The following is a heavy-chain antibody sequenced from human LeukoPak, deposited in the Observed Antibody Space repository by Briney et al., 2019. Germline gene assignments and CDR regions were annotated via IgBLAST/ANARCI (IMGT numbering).Heavy chain of an antibody. CDR3: TQSPCSGDSCYSGHFDY. V-gene: IGHV3-23*01. CDR1: GFTFSSYA. D-gene: IGHD2-15*01. Sequence: GGSLRLSCAASGFTFSSYAMNWVRQAPGKGLEWVSTISGSGGSTYYADSVKGRFTISRDNSNQVLFLQMSSLGVEDTAVYYCTQSPCSGDSCYSGHFDYWGRGTLVTVSS. CDR2: ISGSGGST. J-gene: IGHJ4*02.